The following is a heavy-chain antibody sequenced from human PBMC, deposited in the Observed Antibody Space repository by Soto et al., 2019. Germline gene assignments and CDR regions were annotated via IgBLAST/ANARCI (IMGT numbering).Heavy chain of an antibody. Sequence: PGGSLRLSCAASGFTFSSYGMNWVRQAPGKGLEWVAVIWYDGSNKYYADSVKGRFTISRDNSKNTLYLQMNSLRAEDTAVYYCARDGIQLWYYYYSYCMDVWRQGTTVTVSS. D-gene: IGHD5-18*01. CDR1: GFTFSSYG. V-gene: IGHV3-33*01. CDR3: ARDGIQLWYYYYSYCMDV. CDR2: IWYDGSNK. J-gene: IGHJ6*02.